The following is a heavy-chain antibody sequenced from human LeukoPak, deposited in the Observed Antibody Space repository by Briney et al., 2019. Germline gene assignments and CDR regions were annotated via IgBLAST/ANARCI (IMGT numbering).Heavy chain of an antibody. CDR1: GFTFIRYG. CDR3: ARDRGFVPDAFDI. Sequence: GASVTVSCKASGFTFIRYGFSWVRQAPGQGLEWMGWINPNSGGTNYALKFQGRVTMTRDTSINTTYMQLSSLRSDDSAVYYCARDRGFVPDAFDIWGQGTMVTVSS. J-gene: IGHJ3*02. D-gene: IGHD3-10*01. V-gene: IGHV1-2*02. CDR2: INPNSGGT.